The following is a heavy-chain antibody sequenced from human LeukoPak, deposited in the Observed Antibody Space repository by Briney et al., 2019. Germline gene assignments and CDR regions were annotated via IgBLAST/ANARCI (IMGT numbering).Heavy chain of an antibody. V-gene: IGHV3-73*01. CDR1: GFTFSGSA. Sequence: GGSLRLSCAASGFTFSGSAMHWVRQASGKGLEWVGRIRSKANSYATAYAASVKGRFTISRDDSKNTAYLQMNSLKTEDTAVYYCWFGGAYRVDYWGQGTLVTVSS. CDR2: IRSKANSYAT. D-gene: IGHD3-10*01. J-gene: IGHJ4*02. CDR3: WFGGAYRVDY.